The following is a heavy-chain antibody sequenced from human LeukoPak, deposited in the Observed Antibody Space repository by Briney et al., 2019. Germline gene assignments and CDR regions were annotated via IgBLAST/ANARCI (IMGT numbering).Heavy chain of an antibody. D-gene: IGHD3-10*01. J-gene: IGHJ4*02. CDR2: INHSGST. CDR1: GGSFSGYY. V-gene: IGHV4-34*01. Sequence: SETLSLTCAAYGGSFSGYYWSWIRQPPGKGLEWIGEINHSGSTNYNPSLKSRVTISVDTSKNQFSLKLSSVTAADTAVYYCASSGSYRYYFDYWGQGTLVTVSS. CDR3: ASSGSYRYYFDY.